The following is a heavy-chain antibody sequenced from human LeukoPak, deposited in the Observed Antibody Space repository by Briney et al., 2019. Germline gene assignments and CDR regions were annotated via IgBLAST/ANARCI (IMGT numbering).Heavy chain of an antibody. CDR2: TDYSGTT. J-gene: IGHJ6*02. V-gene: IGHV4-39*01. Sequence: SETLSLTCTGSGGPISTSYFWGWVRQPPGKGLEWIGTTDYSGTTYYNPSLKSRVTVSVDTSKNQFSLKLSSVTAPDTAVYYCARWLPDYYYYGMDVWGQGTTVTVSS. CDR1: GGPISTSYF. D-gene: IGHD5-12*01. CDR3: ARWLPDYYYYGMDV.